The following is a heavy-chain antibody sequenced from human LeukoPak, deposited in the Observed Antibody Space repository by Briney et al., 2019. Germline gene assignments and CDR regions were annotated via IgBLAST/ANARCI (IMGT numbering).Heavy chain of an antibody. CDR2: IYTSGST. CDR1: GGSISSSSYY. CDR3: AREGYCSGGSCLYYYYYYMDV. Sequence: SETLSLTCTVSGGSISSSSYYWSWIRQPAGKGLEWIGRIYTSGSTNYNPSLKSRVTISVDTSKNQFSLKLSSVTAADTAVYYCAREGYCSGGSCLYYYYYYMDVWGKGTTVTVSS. V-gene: IGHV4-61*02. D-gene: IGHD2-15*01. J-gene: IGHJ6*03.